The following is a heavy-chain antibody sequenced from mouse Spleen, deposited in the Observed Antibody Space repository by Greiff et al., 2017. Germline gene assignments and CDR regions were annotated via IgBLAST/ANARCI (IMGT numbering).Heavy chain of an antibody. CDR2: INPSSGYT. D-gene: IGHD2-4*01. CDR1: GYTFTSYT. J-gene: IGHJ4*01. CDR3: ARKVYDYDFYAMDY. Sequence: VKLQESGAELARPGASVKMSCKASGYTFTSYTMHWVKQRPGQGLEWIGYINPSSGYTKYNQKFKDKATLTADKSSSTAYMQLSSLTSEDSAVYYCARKVYDYDFYAMDYWGQGTSVTVSS. V-gene: IGHV1-4*01.